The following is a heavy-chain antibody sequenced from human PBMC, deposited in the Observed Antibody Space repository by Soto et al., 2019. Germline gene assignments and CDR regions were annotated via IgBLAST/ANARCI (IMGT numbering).Heavy chain of an antibody. D-gene: IGHD5-18*01. CDR1: GGSISSSSYY. J-gene: IGHJ6*02. CDR3: ARDGRTAMVYYYYYGMDV. V-gene: IGHV4-39*02. Sequence: SETLSLTCTVSGGSISSSSYYWGWIRQPPGKGLEWIGSIYYSGSTYYNPSLKSRVTISVDTSKNQFSLKLSSVTAADTAVYYCARDGRTAMVYYYYYGMDVWGQGTTVTVS. CDR2: IYYSGST.